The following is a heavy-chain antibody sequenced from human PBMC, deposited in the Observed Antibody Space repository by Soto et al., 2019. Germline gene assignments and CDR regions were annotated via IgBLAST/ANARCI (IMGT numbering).Heavy chain of an antibody. V-gene: IGHV4-31*03. Sequence: QVQLQESGPGLVKPSQTLSLTCTVSGGSTSSGAYYWGWTRQHSGKGLEWIGYMHYSGSAYYNPSLKSRVTISVDTSMNQFSLKLSSVPAADTAMYYCARYFFDSSGYSNWFDSWGQGTLVTVSS. CDR3: ARYFFDSSGYSNWFDS. CDR1: GGSTSSGAYY. J-gene: IGHJ5*01. D-gene: IGHD3-22*01. CDR2: MHYSGSA.